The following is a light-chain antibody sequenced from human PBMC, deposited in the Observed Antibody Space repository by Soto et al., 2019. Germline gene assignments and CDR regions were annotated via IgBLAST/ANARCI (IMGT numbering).Light chain of an antibody. CDR3: SSYSISTAYL. Sequence: LTQPPSLSVSPGQSITISFPGTSSDVGGYDYVFWYQLHPGKAAILMVCEVSNRPSGVSYCYSGSQSGNTASLPISRLQAEDEADYFCSSYSISTAYLFGNGTKGTVL. V-gene: IGLV2-14*01. J-gene: IGLJ1*01. CDR2: EVS. CDR1: SSDVGGYDY.